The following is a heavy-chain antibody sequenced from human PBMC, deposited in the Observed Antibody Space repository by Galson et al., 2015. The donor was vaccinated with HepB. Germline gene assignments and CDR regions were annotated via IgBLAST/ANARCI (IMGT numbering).Heavy chain of an antibody. D-gene: IGHD6-13*01. CDR2: ISAYNGNT. Sequence: SVKVSCKASGYTFTSYGISWVRQAPGQGLEWMGWISAYNGNTNYAQKLQGRVTMTTDISTSTAYMELRSLRSDDTAVYYCARVENRRSSPEKTNDYWGQGTLVTVSS. CDR3: ARVENRRSSPEKTNDY. CDR1: GYTFTSYG. V-gene: IGHV1-18*01. J-gene: IGHJ4*02.